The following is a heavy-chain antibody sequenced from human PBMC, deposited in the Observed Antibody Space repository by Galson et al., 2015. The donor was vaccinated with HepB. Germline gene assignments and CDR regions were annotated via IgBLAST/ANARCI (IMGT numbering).Heavy chain of an antibody. CDR3: TTEVGATTHYYYYGMDV. V-gene: IGHV3-15*01. J-gene: IGHJ6*02. CDR2: IKSKTDGGTT. CDR1: GFTFSNAW. Sequence: SLRLSCAASGFTFSNAWMSWVRQAPGKGLEWVGRIKSKTDGGTTDYAAPVKGRFTISRDDSKNTLYLQMNSLKTEDTAVYYCTTEVGATTHYYYYGMDVWGQGATVTVSS. D-gene: IGHD1-26*01.